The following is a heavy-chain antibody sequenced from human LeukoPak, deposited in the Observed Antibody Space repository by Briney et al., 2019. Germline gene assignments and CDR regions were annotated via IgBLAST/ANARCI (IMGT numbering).Heavy chain of an antibody. Sequence: ASVKVSCKASGYTFTGYYIHWVRQAPGQGLEWMGWMNPNSGNTGYAQKFQGRVTITRNTSISTAYMELSSLRSEDTAVYYCARGPTRRQTYTTKNWFDPWGQGTLVTVSS. D-gene: IGHD1-1*01. V-gene: IGHV1-8*03. CDR3: ARGPTRRQTYTTKNWFDP. CDR2: MNPNSGNT. CDR1: GYTFTGYY. J-gene: IGHJ5*02.